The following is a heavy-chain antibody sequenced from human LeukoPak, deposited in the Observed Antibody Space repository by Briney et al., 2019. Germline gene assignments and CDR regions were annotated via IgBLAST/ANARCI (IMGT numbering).Heavy chain of an antibody. CDR1: GGSISSYY. V-gene: IGHV4-59*12. D-gene: IGHD3-10*01. Sequence: PSETLSLTCTVSGGSISSYYWSWIRQPPGKGLEWIGSIYYSGSTYYNPSLKSRVTISVDTSKNQFSLKLSSVTAADTAVYYCARETRITMVRGVLDHFDYWGQGTLVTVSS. CDR2: IYYSGST. J-gene: IGHJ4*02. CDR3: ARETRITMVRGVLDHFDY.